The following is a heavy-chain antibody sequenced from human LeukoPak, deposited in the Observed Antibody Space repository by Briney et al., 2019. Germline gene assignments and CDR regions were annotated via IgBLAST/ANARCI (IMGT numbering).Heavy chain of an antibody. CDR2: IKSKTDGGTT. CDR1: GFTFSNAW. CDR3: TTDHGGWYNFHVGDY. V-gene: IGHV3-15*01. J-gene: IGHJ4*02. D-gene: IGHD6-19*01. Sequence: GGSLRLSCAASGFTFSNAWMSWVRQAPGKGLEWVGRIKSKTDGGTTDYAAPVKGRFTISRDDSKNTLYLQMNSLKTEDTAVYYCTTDHGGWYNFHVGDYWGQGTLVTVSS.